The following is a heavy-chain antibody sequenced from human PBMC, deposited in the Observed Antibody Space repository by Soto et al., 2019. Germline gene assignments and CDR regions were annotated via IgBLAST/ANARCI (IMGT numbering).Heavy chain of an antibody. Sequence: GGSLRLSCAASGFTFSGYGMHWVRQAPGKGLEWVAAISNDGRTKYYADSVKGRFTISRDNSKGTLDLQMNSLRVEDTAVYFCATFTFGRPFDTWGQGTMVTVSS. CDR3: ATFTFGRPFDT. CDR1: GFTFSGYG. D-gene: IGHD3-16*01. J-gene: IGHJ3*02. V-gene: IGHV3-30*03. CDR2: ISNDGRTK.